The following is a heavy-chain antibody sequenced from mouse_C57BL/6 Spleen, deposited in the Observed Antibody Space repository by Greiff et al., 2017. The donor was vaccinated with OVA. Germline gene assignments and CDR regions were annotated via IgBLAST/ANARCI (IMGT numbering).Heavy chain of an antibody. CDR2: IDPSDSYT. D-gene: IGHD2-4*01. V-gene: IGHV1-59*01. CDR1: GYTFTSYW. CDR3: ARNYDYDGRYFDY. Sequence: QVQLQQPGAELVRPGTSVKLSCKASGYTFTSYWMHWVKQRPGQGLEWIGVIDPSDSYTNYNQKFKGKATLTVDTSSSTAYMQLSSLTSEDSAVYYCARNYDYDGRYFDYWGQGTTLTVSS. J-gene: IGHJ2*01.